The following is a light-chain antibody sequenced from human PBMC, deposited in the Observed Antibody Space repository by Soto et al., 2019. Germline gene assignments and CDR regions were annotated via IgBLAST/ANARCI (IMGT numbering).Light chain of an antibody. CDR3: QQYYATPYT. J-gene: IGKJ2*01. Sequence: DIVMTQSPDPLSVSLGERATVNCKSSQSVLYSSNNKNYLAWYQQKPGQPPKLLISWASTRESGVPDRFSGSGSGTDFTLTISSLQAEDVAVYYCQQYYATPYTFGQGTKLEI. CDR2: WAS. CDR1: QSVLYSSNNKNY. V-gene: IGKV4-1*01.